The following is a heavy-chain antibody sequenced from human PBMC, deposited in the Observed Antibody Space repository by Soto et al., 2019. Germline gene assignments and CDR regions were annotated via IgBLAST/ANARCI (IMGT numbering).Heavy chain of an antibody. CDR3: ARVRQWLPHLEWFDP. V-gene: IGHV4-39*01. CDR1: GGSISSGSSY. J-gene: IGHJ5*02. CDR2: IYSSGST. D-gene: IGHD6-19*01. Sequence: QLQLQESGPGLVKPSETLSLTCTVSGGSISSGSSYWGWIRQPPGKGLEWISSIYSSGSTYYNMSLKSRVNIAVDASNNQFSLKVPSVTAADTAVYYCARVRQWLPHLEWFDPWGQGTLVTVSS.